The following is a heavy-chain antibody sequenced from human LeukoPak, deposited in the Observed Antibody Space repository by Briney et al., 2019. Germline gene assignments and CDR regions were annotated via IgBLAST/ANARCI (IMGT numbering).Heavy chain of an antibody. CDR1: GFTFSTHA. Sequence: PGGSLRLSCAASGFTFSTHAMSWVRQAPGKGLEYVSGIGGGDDIHYADSVKGRFTVSRDNSKNTLYLQMNSLRAEDTAVYYCAKSWVEMATIMAYWGQGTLVTVSS. J-gene: IGHJ4*02. CDR2: IGGGDDI. V-gene: IGHV3-23*01. CDR3: AKSWVEMATIMAY. D-gene: IGHD5-24*01.